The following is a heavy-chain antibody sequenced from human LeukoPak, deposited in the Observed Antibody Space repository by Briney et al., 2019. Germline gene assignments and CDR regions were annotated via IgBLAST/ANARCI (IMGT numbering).Heavy chain of an antibody. Sequence: GGSLRLSCAASGFTFSTYSMNWVRQAPGKGLEWVSSITSSRIYIYYADSVKGRFTISRDNAKNSLYLQMNSLRAEDTAVYYCAKVYCSSISCFIPDWGQGTLVTVSS. J-gene: IGHJ4*02. V-gene: IGHV3-21*04. D-gene: IGHD2-2*01. CDR2: ITSSRIYI. CDR1: GFTFSTYS. CDR3: AKVYCSSISCFIPD.